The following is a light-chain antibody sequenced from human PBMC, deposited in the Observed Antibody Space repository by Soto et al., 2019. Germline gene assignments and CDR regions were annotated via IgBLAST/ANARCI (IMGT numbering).Light chain of an antibody. J-gene: IGKJ4*01. Sequence: EIVLTQSPVTLSLSPGERATLSCRASQSVSSSYLAWYQQKPGQAPRLLIYDASNRATGIPARFSGSGSGTDFTLTISSLEPEDFAVYYCQQRSNWLTFGGGTKV. CDR3: QQRSNWLT. V-gene: IGKV3D-20*02. CDR1: QSVSSSY. CDR2: DAS.